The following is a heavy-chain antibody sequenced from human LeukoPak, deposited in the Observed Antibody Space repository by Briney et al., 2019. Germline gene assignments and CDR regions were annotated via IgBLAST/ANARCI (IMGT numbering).Heavy chain of an antibody. Sequence: SVRVSCKASGGTFSSYAISWVRQAPGQGLEWMGGIIPIFGTANYAQKFQGRVTITADESTSTAYMELSSLRSEDTAVYYCARGTYSNYEGWFGPWGQGTLVTVSS. CDR2: IIPIFGTA. D-gene: IGHD4-11*01. V-gene: IGHV1-69*13. CDR1: GGTFSSYA. J-gene: IGHJ5*02. CDR3: ARGTYSNYEGWFGP.